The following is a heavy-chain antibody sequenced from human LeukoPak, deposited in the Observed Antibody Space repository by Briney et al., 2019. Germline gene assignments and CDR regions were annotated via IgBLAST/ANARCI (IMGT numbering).Heavy chain of an antibody. Sequence: ASVKVSCKASGDIFTASYRHWVRQAPGQGLECMGWINPHSGGTNYAQKFQGRVTMTRDTSISTAYMELSRLRSDDTAVYYCARFCSSSSCPFDYWGQGTLVTVSS. CDR1: GDIFTASY. D-gene: IGHD2-2*01. CDR3: ARFCSSSSCPFDY. V-gene: IGHV1-2*02. CDR2: INPHSGGT. J-gene: IGHJ4*02.